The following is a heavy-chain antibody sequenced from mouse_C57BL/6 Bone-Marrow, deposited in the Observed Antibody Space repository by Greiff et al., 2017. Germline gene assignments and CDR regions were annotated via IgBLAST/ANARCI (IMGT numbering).Heavy chain of an antibody. CDR2: IYPRSGNT. J-gene: IGHJ4*01. Sequence: VQLQQSGAELARPGASVKLSCKASGYTFTSYGISWVKQRTGQGLEWIGEIYPRSGNTYYNEKFKGKATLTADKSSSTAYMELRSLTSEDSAVYFCAPIYYGNYVPYAMDYWGQGTSVTVSS. V-gene: IGHV1-81*01. CDR1: GYTFTSYG. CDR3: APIYYGNYVPYAMDY. D-gene: IGHD2-1*01.